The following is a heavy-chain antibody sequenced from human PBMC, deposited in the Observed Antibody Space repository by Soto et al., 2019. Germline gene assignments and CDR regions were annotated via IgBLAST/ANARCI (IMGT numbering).Heavy chain of an antibody. D-gene: IGHD3-9*01. CDR3: ARQDYDILTGYYGPFDY. V-gene: IGHV4-59*08. CDR2: ISYSGST. Sequence: SETLSLTCTVSGGSISSYYWSWIRQHPGTGLEWIGHISYSGSTYYNTSLKSRVTISVDTSRNQFSLKLSSVTAADTAVYYCARQDYDILTGYYGPFDYWGQGTLVTVSS. J-gene: IGHJ4*02. CDR1: GGSISSYY.